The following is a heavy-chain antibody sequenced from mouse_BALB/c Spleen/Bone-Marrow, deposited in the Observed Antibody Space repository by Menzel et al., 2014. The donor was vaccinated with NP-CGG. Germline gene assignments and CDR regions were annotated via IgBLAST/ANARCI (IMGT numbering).Heavy chain of an antibody. CDR3: ARGYYYGSTYSWYNDV. CDR2: IYPGDGYT. Sequence: QVQLQQSGAELARPGASVKLSCNASAYTFTSYWMQWVKQRPGQGLEWIGAIYPGDGYTRYTQKFKGNASLTADKSFSTAYMQLSSLASEDSAVYYGARGYYYGSTYSWYNDVWGAATTVTVSS. J-gene: IGHJ1*01. V-gene: IGHV1-87*01. D-gene: IGHD1-1*01. CDR1: AYTFTSYW.